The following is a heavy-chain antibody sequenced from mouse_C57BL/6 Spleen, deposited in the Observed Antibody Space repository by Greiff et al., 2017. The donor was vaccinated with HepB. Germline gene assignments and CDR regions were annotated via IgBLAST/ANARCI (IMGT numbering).Heavy chain of an antibody. V-gene: IGHV1-18*01. CDR2: INPNNGGT. D-gene: IGHD1-1*01. CDR3: AREEDYGSSPWFAY. CDR1: GYTFTDYN. Sequence: VQLQQSGPELVKPGASVKIPCKASGYTFTDYNMDWVKQSHGKSLEWIGDINPNNGGTIYNQKFKGKATLTVDKSSSTAYMELRSLTSEDTAVYYCAREEDYGSSPWFAYWGQGTLVTVSA. J-gene: IGHJ3*01.